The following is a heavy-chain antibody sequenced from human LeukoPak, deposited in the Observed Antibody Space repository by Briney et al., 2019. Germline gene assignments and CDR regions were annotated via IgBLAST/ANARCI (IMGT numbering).Heavy chain of an antibody. CDR1: GGSISSSSYY. V-gene: IGHV4-39*01. CDR2: IFYSGNT. J-gene: IGHJ3*02. CDR3: ARHSGWSGHLDAFDI. Sequence: SETLSLTCIVSGGSISSSSYYWGWIRKPPGKGLEWIGSIFYSGNTYYNPSLKSRVTISVDTSKNQFSLKLSSVTAADTAVYYCARHSGWSGHLDAFDIWGQGTMVTVSS. D-gene: IGHD3-3*01.